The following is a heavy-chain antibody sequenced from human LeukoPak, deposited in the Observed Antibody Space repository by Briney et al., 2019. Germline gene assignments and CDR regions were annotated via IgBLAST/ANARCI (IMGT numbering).Heavy chain of an antibody. V-gene: IGHV5-51*01. Sequence: GGSLKISCKGSGYSFTSYWIGWVRQTPGKGLEWMGIIYPGDSDTRYSPSFQGQVTISADKSISTAYLQWSSLKASDTAMYYCARLSHYDSSAPALGYFDYWGQGTLVTVSS. D-gene: IGHD3-22*01. J-gene: IGHJ4*02. CDR1: GYSFTSYW. CDR2: IYPGDSDT. CDR3: ARLSHYDSSAPALGYFDY.